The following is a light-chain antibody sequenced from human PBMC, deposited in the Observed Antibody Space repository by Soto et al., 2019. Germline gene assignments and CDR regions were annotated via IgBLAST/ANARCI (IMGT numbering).Light chain of an antibody. Sequence: DIQMTQSPSTLSASVGDRVTITCRASQSISSWLAWYQQKSGKAPKLLIYKASSLESGVPSRFSGSGSGTDFTLTISSLQPDDFATYDCQQYNSYWTFGQGTKVEIK. CDR3: QQYNSYWT. V-gene: IGKV1-5*03. J-gene: IGKJ1*01. CDR2: KAS. CDR1: QSISSW.